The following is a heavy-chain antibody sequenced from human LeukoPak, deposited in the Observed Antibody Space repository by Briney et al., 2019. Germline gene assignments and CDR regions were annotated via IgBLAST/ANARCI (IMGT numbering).Heavy chain of an antibody. Sequence: ASVKVSCKASGYTFTGYYIHWVRQAPGQGLEWMGWINPNSAGTHYAQKFQGRVTMTRDTSISTAYMELSRLRSDDTAVYYCARVSTIFGGFDPWGQGTLVTVSS. J-gene: IGHJ5*02. V-gene: IGHV1-2*02. CDR1: GYTFTGYY. D-gene: IGHD3-9*01. CDR3: ARVSTIFGGFDP. CDR2: INPNSAGT.